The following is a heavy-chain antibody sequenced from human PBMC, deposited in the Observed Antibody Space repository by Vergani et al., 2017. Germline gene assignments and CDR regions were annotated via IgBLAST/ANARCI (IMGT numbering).Heavy chain of an antibody. Sequence: EVQLEESGGGLVLPGRSLRLSCVASGFTSAGYAMHWVRQAPGKGLEWVSGISWNSNSIGYADSVKGRFTISRDNAKNSLYLQMNSLRAEDTALYYCANDLGTSSGGGWFDPWGQETLVTVSS. V-gene: IGHV3-9*02. CDR2: ISWNSNSI. CDR3: ANDLGTSSGGGWFDP. J-gene: IGHJ5*02. D-gene: IGHD6-6*01. CDR1: GFTSAGYA.